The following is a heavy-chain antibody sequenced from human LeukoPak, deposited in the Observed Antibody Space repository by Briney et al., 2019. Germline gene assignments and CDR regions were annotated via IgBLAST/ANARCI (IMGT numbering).Heavy chain of an antibody. D-gene: IGHD2-15*01. J-gene: IGHJ4*02. CDR1: GFTFSSDA. CDR2: IYASVDNT. CDR3: ARDVVVVVASDSNFDY. V-gene: IGHV3-23*01. Sequence: GGSLRLSCVASGFTFSSDAMSWVRQAPGKGLEWVSSIYASVDNTYYADSVKGRFTISRDNAKNSLYLQMNSLRAEDTAVYYCARDVVVVVASDSNFDYWGQGTLVTVSS.